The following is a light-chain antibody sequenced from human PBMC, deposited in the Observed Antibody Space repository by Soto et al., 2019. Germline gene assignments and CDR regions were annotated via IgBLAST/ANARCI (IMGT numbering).Light chain of an antibody. CDR2: EAS. V-gene: IGKV3-11*01. CDR3: QQGSNWPPLT. Sequence: EIVLTQSPVTLSLSPGETATLSCRASQSVGTYLAWYPLKSGQAPRLLIYEASKRATGIPARFSGRGSGTDFTLTISSLEPEDFALYYCQQGSNWPPLTFGGGTKVDIK. CDR1: QSVGTY. J-gene: IGKJ4*01.